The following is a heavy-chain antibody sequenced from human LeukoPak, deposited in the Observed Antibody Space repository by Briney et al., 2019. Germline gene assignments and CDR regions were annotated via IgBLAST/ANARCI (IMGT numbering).Heavy chain of an antibody. CDR1: GFTFSSYW. J-gene: IGHJ6*02. CDR2: INSDGSST. D-gene: IGHD3-10*01. V-gene: IGHV3-74*01. CDR3: ARDRLPSGEDYYYYGMDV. Sequence: GSLRPSCAASGFTFSSYWMHWVRQAPGKGLVWVSRINSDGSSTSYADSVKGRFTISRDNAKNTLYLQMNSLRAEDTAVYYCARDRLPSGEDYYYYGMDVWGQGTTVTVSS.